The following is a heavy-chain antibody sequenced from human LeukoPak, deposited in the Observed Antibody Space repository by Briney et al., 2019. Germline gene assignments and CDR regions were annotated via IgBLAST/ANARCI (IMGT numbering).Heavy chain of an antibody. CDR1: GGSFSGYY. J-gene: IGHJ3*02. Sequence: PSETLSLTCAIYGGSFSGYYWSWIRQPPGKGLEWIGEINHSGSTNYNPSLKRRVTISVNTSKNQFSLKLSSVTAADTAVYYCARGLYYYGSSGYYFDAFDIWGQGTMVTVSS. V-gene: IGHV4-34*01. CDR3: ARGLYYYGSSGYYFDAFDI. CDR2: INHSGST. D-gene: IGHD3-22*01.